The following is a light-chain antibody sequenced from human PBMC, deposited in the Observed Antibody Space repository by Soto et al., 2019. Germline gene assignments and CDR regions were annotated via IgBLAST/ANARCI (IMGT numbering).Light chain of an antibody. CDR3: QQYQNWPFPSWT. CDR1: QSVSSN. V-gene: IGKV3-15*01. CDR2: GAS. J-gene: IGKJ1*01. Sequence: EIVMTQSPATLSVSPGERATLSCRASQSVSSNLAWYQQKPGQAPRLLIYGASTRATGIPARFSGSGSGTEFTLTLSSMQSEDFAVYSCQQYQNWPFPSWTFGQGTKVEIK.